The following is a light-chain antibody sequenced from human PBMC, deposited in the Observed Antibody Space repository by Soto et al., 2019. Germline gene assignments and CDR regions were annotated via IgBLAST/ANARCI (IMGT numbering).Light chain of an antibody. CDR3: QQYNDWPKM. Sequence: EIVMTQSPATLSVSPGERATLSCRASQSVGSNLVWYQQKPGQAPRVLIYGASTRATGVPARFSGSGSGTEFTLTISSLQSEDFAVYYCQQYNDWPKMFGQGTKVDIK. CDR2: GAS. J-gene: IGKJ1*01. CDR1: QSVGSN. V-gene: IGKV3-15*01.